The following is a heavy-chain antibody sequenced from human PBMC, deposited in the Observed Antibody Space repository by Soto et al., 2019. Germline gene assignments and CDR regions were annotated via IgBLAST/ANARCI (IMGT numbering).Heavy chain of an antibody. Sequence: SETLSLTCTVSGDSISNSFYYWSWIRQVPGKGPEWIGYIHYSGTTHYNPSLKSRLTISLDTSKNQFSLRLSSVTAADTAVYFCARDRSHYVWAISRTYGMDVWGQGTTVTVS. CDR2: IHYSGTT. V-gene: IGHV4-31*03. CDR3: ARDRSHYVWAISRTYGMDV. CDR1: GDSISNSFYY. J-gene: IGHJ6*02. D-gene: IGHD3-16*02.